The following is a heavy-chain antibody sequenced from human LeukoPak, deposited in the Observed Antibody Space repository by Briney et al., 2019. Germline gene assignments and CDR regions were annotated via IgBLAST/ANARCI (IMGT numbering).Heavy chain of an antibody. CDR1: DGSFSVSDYY. CDR3: ARDRTPRGGWFDP. Sequence: SETLSLTCGVYDGSFSVSDYYWSWIRQPPGKGLEWIGEIHHSGSTDYTPSLKSRVTISIDTSKDQFSLRLTSVTVADPAVYYCARDRTPRGGWFDPWGQGTLVTVSA. CDR2: IHHSGST. D-gene: IGHD1-14*01. V-gene: IGHV4-34*01. J-gene: IGHJ5*02.